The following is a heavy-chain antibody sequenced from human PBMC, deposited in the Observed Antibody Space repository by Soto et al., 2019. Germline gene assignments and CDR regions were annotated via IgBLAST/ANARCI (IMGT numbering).Heavy chain of an antibody. D-gene: IGHD2-2*01. CDR3: AGDIVLVPAAMGYYYYGMDV. Sequence: QVQLQESGPGLVKPSETLSLTCTVSGGSISSYYWSWIRQPPGKGLEWIGYIYYSGSTNYNPSLKSRVTISVDTSKNQFSLKLSSVTAADTAVYYCAGDIVLVPAAMGYYYYGMDVW. J-gene: IGHJ6*01. CDR1: GGSISSYY. V-gene: IGHV4-59*01. CDR2: IYYSGST.